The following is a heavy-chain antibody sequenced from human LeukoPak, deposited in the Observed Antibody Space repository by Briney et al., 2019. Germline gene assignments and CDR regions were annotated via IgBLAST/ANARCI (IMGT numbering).Heavy chain of an antibody. D-gene: IGHD2-2*01. CDR2: IYTSGST. J-gene: IGHJ3*02. CDR3: ARGPRIVVVPAATYPGAFDI. CDR1: GGSISSYY. Sequence: SETLSLTCTVSGGSISSYYWSWIRQPAGKGLEWIGRIYTSGSTNYNPSLKSRVTMSVDTSKNQFSLKLSSVTAADTAVYYCARGPRIVVVPAATYPGAFDIWGQGTMVTVSS. V-gene: IGHV4-4*07.